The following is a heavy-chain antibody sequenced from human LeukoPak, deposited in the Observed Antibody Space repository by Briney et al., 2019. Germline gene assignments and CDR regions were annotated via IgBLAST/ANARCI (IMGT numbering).Heavy chain of an antibody. J-gene: IGHJ6*02. D-gene: IGHD3-22*01. V-gene: IGHV4-34*01. CDR1: GGSFSGYY. CDR3: AREVRGYYDSSGYYYGNYYGMDV. Sequence: SETLSLTCAVYGGSFSGYYWSWIRQPPGKGLEWIGEINHSGSTNYNPSLKSRVTISVDTSKNQFSLKLSSVTAADTAVYYCAREVRGYYDSSGYYYGNYYGMDVWGQGTTVTVSS. CDR2: INHSGST.